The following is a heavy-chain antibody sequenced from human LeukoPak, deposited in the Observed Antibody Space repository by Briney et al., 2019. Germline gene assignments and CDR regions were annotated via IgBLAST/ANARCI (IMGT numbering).Heavy chain of an antibody. V-gene: IGHV3-53*01. Sequence: GGSLRLSCAVSGFTVSSNYISWVRQAPGKRLEWVSVIYSGGSTYYADSVKGRFTISRDNSKNTLYLQMNSLRAEDTAVYYCARDGSAVAATGYYYYYMDVWGKGTTVTVSS. CDR3: ARDGSAVAATGYYYYYMDV. J-gene: IGHJ6*03. CDR2: IYSGGST. D-gene: IGHD6-19*01. CDR1: GFTVSSNY.